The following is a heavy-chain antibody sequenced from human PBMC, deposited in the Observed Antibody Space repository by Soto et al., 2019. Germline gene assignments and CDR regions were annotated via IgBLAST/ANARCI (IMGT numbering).Heavy chain of an antibody. J-gene: IGHJ4*02. CDR3: VKGYLSGWPYSSDY. Sequence: QPGGSVRLSSAASGFNFSTYGMHWVRQAPGKGLEWVAIISYDETNKYYADSVKGRFTISRDNSRNTLYLEMNSLRVEDTAVYYCVKGYLSGWPYSSDYPGPAPLGTLSS. D-gene: IGHD6-19*01. CDR2: ISYDETNK. CDR1: GFNFSTYG. V-gene: IGHV3-30*18.